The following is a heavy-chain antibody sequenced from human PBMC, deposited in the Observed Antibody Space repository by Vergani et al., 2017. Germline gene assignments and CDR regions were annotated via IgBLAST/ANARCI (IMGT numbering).Heavy chain of an antibody. J-gene: IGHJ4*02. V-gene: IGHV3-9*01. D-gene: IGHD3-16*01. CDR3: TKEAGGAPLGGSDIDS. CDR2: ISWNGGTL. CDR1: GFTFADFS. Sequence: EVQLVESGGGLVLPGRALRLACSASGFTFADFSMHWVRQVPGKGLEWVSGISWNGGTLAYADSVRGRFTISRDNAKNSLHLQMNSLRPEDTALYYCTKEAGGAPLGGSDIDSWGQGTLATVSS.